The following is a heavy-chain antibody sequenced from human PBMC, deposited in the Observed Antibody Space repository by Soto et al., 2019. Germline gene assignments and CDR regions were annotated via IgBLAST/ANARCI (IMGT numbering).Heavy chain of an antibody. J-gene: IGHJ6*02. Sequence: QVQLQQWGAGLLKPSETLSLTCAVYGGSFSGYYWSWIRQPPGKGLEWIAEINHSGSTNYNPSLKRRVTISVDTSKNQFSLKLSSVTAADTAVYYCARAPNRRYYYYGMDVWGQGTTVTVSS. V-gene: IGHV4-34*01. CDR1: GGSFSGYY. CDR3: ARAPNRRYYYYGMDV. CDR2: INHSGST.